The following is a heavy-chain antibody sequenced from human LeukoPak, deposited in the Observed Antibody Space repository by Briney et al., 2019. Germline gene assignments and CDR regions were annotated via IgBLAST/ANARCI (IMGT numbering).Heavy chain of an antibody. CDR3: ALYNWNSKRDLDY. Sequence: GGSLRLSCAASGFTFSSYAMSWVRQAPGKGLEWVANIKHDGSEKYHVGSVKGRFTISRDNAKNSLYLQMNSLRAEDTAVYYCALYNWNSKRDLDYWGQGTLVTVSS. CDR1: GFTFSSYA. D-gene: IGHD1-7*01. J-gene: IGHJ4*02. CDR2: IKHDGSEK. V-gene: IGHV3-7*05.